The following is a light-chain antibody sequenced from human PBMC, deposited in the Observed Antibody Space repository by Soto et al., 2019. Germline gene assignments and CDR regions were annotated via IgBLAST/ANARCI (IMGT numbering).Light chain of an antibody. CDR2: SNN. Sequence: QSVLTQPPSASGTPGQRVTISCSGSSSNIGSNSVVWYQQLPGTAPKLIMYSNNQRPSGVPDRFSGSKSGTSASLANSGLQSEDEADYYCAAWDDSLNGLVFGGGTKLTVL. CDR3: AAWDDSLNGLV. J-gene: IGLJ3*02. V-gene: IGLV1-44*01. CDR1: SSNIGSNS.